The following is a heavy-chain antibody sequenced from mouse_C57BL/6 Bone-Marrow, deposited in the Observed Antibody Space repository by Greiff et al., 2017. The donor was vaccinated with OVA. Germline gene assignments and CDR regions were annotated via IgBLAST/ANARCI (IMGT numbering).Heavy chain of an antibody. D-gene: IGHD1-1*01. J-gene: IGHJ2*01. CDR3: ARDYGSTQHYFDY. Sequence: VQLQQSGPELVKPGASVKISCKAPGYAFSSSWMNWVKQRPGPGLEWIGRILPGDGDINYNGQFKGKATLTADKSSNTAYKQLSSLRSEESAVYVCARDYGSTQHYFDYWGQGTTLTVSS. V-gene: IGHV1-82*01. CDR1: GYAFSSSW. CDR2: ILPGDGDI.